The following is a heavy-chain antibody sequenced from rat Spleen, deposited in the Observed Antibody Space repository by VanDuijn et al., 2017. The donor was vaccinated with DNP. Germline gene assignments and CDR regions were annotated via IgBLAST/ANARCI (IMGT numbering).Heavy chain of an antibody. J-gene: IGHJ2*01. CDR1: GFTFSKYG. D-gene: IGHD5-1*01. Sequence: EVQLVQSGGGLVEPGRSLKLSCTASGFTFSKYGMAWVRQAPKKGLEWVATILYDGSFIYYGDSGKGRFTISSDNAKSTLYLQMDSLRSEDTATYYCARAGRVYWGQGVMVTVSS. CDR3: ARAGRVY. CDR2: ILYDGSFI. V-gene: IGHV5-29*01.